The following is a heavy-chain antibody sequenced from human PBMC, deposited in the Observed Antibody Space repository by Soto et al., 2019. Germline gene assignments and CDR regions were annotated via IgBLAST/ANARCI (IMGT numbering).Heavy chain of an antibody. CDR1: GVTVSTYA. V-gene: IGHV3-30-3*01. D-gene: IGHD3-10*01. CDR3: ARDLRPFHAGIPVGGTL. Sequence: GGSLRLSCAASGVTVSTYAMHWVRQAPGKGLEWVALLSFDASEKYYADSVRGRFNISRDTSENTVYLHMNSLRADDTALYYCARDLRPFHAGIPVGGTLWGHGTLVTVSS. CDR2: LSFDASEK. J-gene: IGHJ4*01.